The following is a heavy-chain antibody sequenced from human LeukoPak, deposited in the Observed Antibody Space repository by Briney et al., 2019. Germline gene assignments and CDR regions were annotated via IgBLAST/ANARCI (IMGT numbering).Heavy chain of an antibody. J-gene: IGHJ4*02. CDR2: ISGSTGDT. CDR3: ARDENYGIFFNVDY. CDR1: GYSFVLYG. Sequence: ASVKVSCKASGYSFVLYGISWVRQAPGEGPEWMGWISGSTGDTNYAQKFQGRVTMTADTSTSTAYMELRSLRSDDTAVYYCARDENYGIFFNVDYWGQGTLVTVSS. D-gene: IGHD4-17*01. V-gene: IGHV1-18*01.